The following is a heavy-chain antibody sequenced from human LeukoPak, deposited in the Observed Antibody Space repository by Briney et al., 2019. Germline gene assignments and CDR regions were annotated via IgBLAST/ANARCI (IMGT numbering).Heavy chain of an antibody. D-gene: IGHD6-25*01. J-gene: IGHJ4*02. CDR3: ASDYFLDY. CDR2: ISDSGART. Sequence: GGSLRLSCAASGFTFSSYAMSWVRQAPGKGLEWVSTISDSGARTNYADSAKGRFTISRDNSMNTLYLQMNSLRADDTAVYYCASDYFLDYWGQGTLVTVSS. V-gene: IGHV3-23*01. CDR1: GFTFSSYA.